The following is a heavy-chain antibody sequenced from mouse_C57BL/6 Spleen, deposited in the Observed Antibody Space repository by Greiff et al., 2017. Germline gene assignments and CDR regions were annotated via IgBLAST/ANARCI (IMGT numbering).Heavy chain of an antibody. Sequence: VQLQQSGPELVKPGASVKISCKASGYTFTDYYMNWVKQSHGKSLEWIGDINPNNGGTSYNQKFKGKATLTVDKSSSTAYMELRSLTSEDSAVYYCATTVVALYDAMDYWGQGTSVTVSS. D-gene: IGHD1-1*01. CDR1: GYTFTDYY. V-gene: IGHV1-26*01. J-gene: IGHJ4*01. CDR3: ATTVVALYDAMDY. CDR2: INPNNGGT.